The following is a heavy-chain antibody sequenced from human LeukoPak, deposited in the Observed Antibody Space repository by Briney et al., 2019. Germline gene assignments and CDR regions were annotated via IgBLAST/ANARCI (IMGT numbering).Heavy chain of an antibody. D-gene: IGHD3-10*01. CDR1: GGSFSGYY. Sequence: PSETLSLTCAVYGGSFSGYYWSWIRQPPGKGLEWIGEINHSGSTNYNPSLKSRVTISVDTSKNQFSLKLSPVTAADTAVYYCARMRDYYGSGSYYNSSYPSSWYFDPWGRGTLVTVSS. V-gene: IGHV4-34*01. CDR3: ARMRDYYGSGSYYNSSYPSSWYFDP. CDR2: INHSGST. J-gene: IGHJ2*01.